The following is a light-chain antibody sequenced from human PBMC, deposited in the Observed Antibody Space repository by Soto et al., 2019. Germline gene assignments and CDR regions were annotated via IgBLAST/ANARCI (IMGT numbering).Light chain of an antibody. V-gene: IGLV2-14*03. CDR2: EVS. Sequence: QSVLTQPASVFGSPGQSITISCTGTSSDVGGYNFVSWYQQHPGKAPKLMIYEVSSRPSGVSNRFSGSKSGNTASLTISGLQPEDEADYYCSSYTTSSAVVLGTGTKV. J-gene: IGLJ1*01. CDR3: SSYTTSSAVV. CDR1: SSDVGGYNF.